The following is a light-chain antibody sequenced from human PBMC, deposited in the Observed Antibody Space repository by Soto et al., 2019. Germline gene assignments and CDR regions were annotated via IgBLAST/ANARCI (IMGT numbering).Light chain of an antibody. CDR3: SSYSTSDTLVI. J-gene: IGLJ2*01. Sequence: QSVLTQPASVSGSPGQSITISCTGTSSDVGTYNYVSWYQQYPGKAPKVMIYEVTNRPSGVSDRFSGSKSGNTASLTISGVQAEDEADYYCSSYSTSDTLVIFGGGTKVTVL. V-gene: IGLV2-14*01. CDR2: EVT. CDR1: SSDVGTYNY.